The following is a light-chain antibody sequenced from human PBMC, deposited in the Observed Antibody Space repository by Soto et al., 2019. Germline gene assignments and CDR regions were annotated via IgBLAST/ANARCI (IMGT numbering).Light chain of an antibody. CDR3: QQYGSSRT. J-gene: IGKJ1*01. CDR1: QSVSSSY. Sequence: IVLTQSPGTLSFSPGERSSLSCRSSQSVSSSYLAWYQQKPGQAPRLLIYVASSRATGIPDRFSGSGSGTDFTLTISRLEPEDFAVYYCQQYGSSRTFSQGTKVDIK. V-gene: IGKV3-20*01. CDR2: VAS.